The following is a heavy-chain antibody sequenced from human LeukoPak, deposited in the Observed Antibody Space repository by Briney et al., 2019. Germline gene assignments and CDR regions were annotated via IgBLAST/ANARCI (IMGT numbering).Heavy chain of an antibody. V-gene: IGHV4-30-4*01. Sequence: SETLSLTCTVSGGSISSGDYYWSWIRQPPGKGLEWIGYIYYSGSTYYNPSLKSRVTTSVDTSKNQFSLKLSSVTAADTAVYYCARGGQLWSYDAFDIWGQGTMVTVSS. CDR3: ARGGQLWSYDAFDI. CDR1: GGSISSGDYY. D-gene: IGHD5-18*01. CDR2: IYYSGST. J-gene: IGHJ3*02.